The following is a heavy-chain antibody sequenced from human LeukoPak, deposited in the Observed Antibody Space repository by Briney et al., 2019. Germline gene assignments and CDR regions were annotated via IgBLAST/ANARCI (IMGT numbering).Heavy chain of an antibody. Sequence: GGSLRLSCVASGFTFNNYSMNWVRQAPGKGLERVSSISSRSTYIYYADSVKGRFTISRDNAKNSLYLQMNSLRAEDTAVYCARFRFGYYDSSAPRWGQGTLVTVSS. V-gene: IGHV3-21*01. J-gene: IGHJ4*02. CDR1: GFTFNNYS. D-gene: IGHD3-22*01. CDR2: ISSRSTYI. CDR3: ARFRFGYYDSSAPR.